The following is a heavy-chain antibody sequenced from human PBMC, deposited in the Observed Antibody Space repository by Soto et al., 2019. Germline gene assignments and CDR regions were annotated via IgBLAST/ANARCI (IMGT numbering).Heavy chain of an antibody. Sequence: QITLKESGPPLVKPTQTLTLTCTFSGFSLSTGGVGVGWIRQPPGKALEWLAMIYWDNDRRYSPSLENRLTVAKDTSKNQVVLTMTNMDPVDTATYYCVHRGGYCTNGVCFDYWGQGILVTVSS. J-gene: IGHJ4*02. CDR3: VHRGGYCTNGVCFDY. CDR2: IYWDNDR. V-gene: IGHV2-5*02. D-gene: IGHD2-8*01. CDR1: GFSLSTGGVG.